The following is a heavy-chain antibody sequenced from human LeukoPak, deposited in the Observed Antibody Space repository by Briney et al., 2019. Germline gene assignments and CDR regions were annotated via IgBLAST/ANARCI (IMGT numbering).Heavy chain of an antibody. CDR3: ARGAPIFYYFES. Sequence: NRGESLKISCKTSGYIFTDYWIGWVRQVPGKGLEWMGIIYPDDSDTRYSPSFQGQVTISADKSTSTAYLQWSSLKAPDTAMYYCARGAPIFYYFESWGQGTLVSVSA. CDR2: IYPDDSDT. V-gene: IGHV5-51*01. J-gene: IGHJ4*02. CDR1: GYIFTDYW.